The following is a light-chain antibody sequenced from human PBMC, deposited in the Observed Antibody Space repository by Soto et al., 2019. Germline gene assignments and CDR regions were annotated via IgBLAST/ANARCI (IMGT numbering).Light chain of an antibody. CDR3: QVWDTTSAHVV. Sequence: SYVLTQPPSVSVAPGQTARISCGGSNIGSKDVHWYQQKPRQAPVLVVFDDSDRPSGIPERFSGSNSGNTATLTISRVEAGDEADYYCQVWDTTSAHVVFGGGTKLTVL. CDR1: NIGSKD. CDR2: DDS. V-gene: IGLV3-21*02. J-gene: IGLJ2*01.